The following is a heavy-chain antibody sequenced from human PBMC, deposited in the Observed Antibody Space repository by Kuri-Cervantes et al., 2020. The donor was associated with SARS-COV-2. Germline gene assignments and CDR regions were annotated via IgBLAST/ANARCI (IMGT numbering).Heavy chain of an antibody. D-gene: IGHD4-17*01. V-gene: IGHV3-23*01. Sequence: SCKASGYTFSSYAMSWVRQAPGKGLEWVSAISGSGGSTYYADSVKGRFTISRDNSKNMLYLQMNSLRAEDTAVYYCAKDDTGDYGPTYFDYWGQGTLVTVSS. CDR3: AKDDTGDYGPTYFDY. J-gene: IGHJ4*02. CDR1: GYTFSSYA. CDR2: ISGSGGST.